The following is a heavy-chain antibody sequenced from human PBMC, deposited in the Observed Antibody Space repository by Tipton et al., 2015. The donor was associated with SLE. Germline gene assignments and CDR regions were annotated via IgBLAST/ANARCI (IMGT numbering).Heavy chain of an antibody. CDR3: ARDGSPITMIVVVTLQH. CDR1: GFTFSSYW. D-gene: IGHD3-22*01. Sequence: SLRLSCAASGFTFSSYWMSWVRQAPGKGLEWVANIKQGGSEKYYVDSVKGRFTISRDNAKNSLYLQMNSPRAEDTAVYYCARDGSPITMIVVVTLQHWGQGTLVTVSS. J-gene: IGHJ1*01. CDR2: IKQGGSEK. V-gene: IGHV3-7*03.